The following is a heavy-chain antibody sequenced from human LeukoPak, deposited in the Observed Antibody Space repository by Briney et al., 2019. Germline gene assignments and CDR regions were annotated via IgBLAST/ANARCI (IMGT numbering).Heavy chain of an antibody. Sequence: SETLSLTCTVSGGSISSYYWSWIRQPPGKGLEWIGYIYYSGSTNYNPSLKSRVTISVDMSKNQFSLKLSSVTAADTAVYYCATIAYYYGSSDAFDIWGQGTMVTVSS. CDR2: IYYSGST. V-gene: IGHV4-59*01. CDR1: GGSISSYY. D-gene: IGHD3-10*01. J-gene: IGHJ3*02. CDR3: ATIAYYYGSSDAFDI.